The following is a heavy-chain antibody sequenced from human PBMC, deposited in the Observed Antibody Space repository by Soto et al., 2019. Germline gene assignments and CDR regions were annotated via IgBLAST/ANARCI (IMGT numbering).Heavy chain of an antibody. CDR2: INHSGST. J-gene: IGHJ4*02. D-gene: IGHD3-22*01. CDR3: ARGLGVDYYDSSGYPAYFDY. CDR1: GGSSSGYY. V-gene: IGHV4-34*01. Sequence: PSETLSLTCAVYGGSSSGYYWSWIRQPPGKGLEWIGEINHSGSTNYNPSLKSRVTISVDTSKNQFSLKLSSVTAADTAVYYCARGLGVDYYDSSGYPAYFDYWGQGTLVTVSS.